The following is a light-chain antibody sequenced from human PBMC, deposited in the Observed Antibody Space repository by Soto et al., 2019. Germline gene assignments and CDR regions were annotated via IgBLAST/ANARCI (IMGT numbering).Light chain of an antibody. J-gene: IGKJ1*01. CDR1: QSVSSSY. CDR3: QHYGSSLWT. V-gene: IGKV3-20*01. Sequence: EIVLTQSPGTLSASPGERATLSCRASQSVSSSYLAWYQQKPGQAPRPLIYGASSRATGIPDRFSGSGSGTDFTLTISRLEPEDFAVYYCQHYGSSLWTFGQGTKVEIK. CDR2: GAS.